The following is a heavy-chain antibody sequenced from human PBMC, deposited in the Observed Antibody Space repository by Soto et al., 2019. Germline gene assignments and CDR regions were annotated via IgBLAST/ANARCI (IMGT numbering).Heavy chain of an antibody. Sequence: LGESLKISCKGSGYSFTSYWISWVLQMPWKGLEWMGRIDPSDSYTNYSPSFQGHVTISADKSISTAYLQWSSLKASDTAMYYCARPKSDVLLWFGELNEAFDIWGQGTMVTVSS. CDR3: ARPKSDVLLWFGELNEAFDI. CDR1: GYSFTSYW. J-gene: IGHJ3*02. D-gene: IGHD3-10*01. CDR2: IDPSDSYT. V-gene: IGHV5-10-1*01.